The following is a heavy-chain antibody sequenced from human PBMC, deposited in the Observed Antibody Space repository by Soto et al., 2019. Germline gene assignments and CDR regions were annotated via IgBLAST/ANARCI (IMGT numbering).Heavy chain of an antibody. CDR3: ARIGGYHGPLDY. J-gene: IGHJ4*02. D-gene: IGHD6-25*01. CDR2: TYHRGST. CDR1: GVSISSYF. V-gene: IGHV4-59*01. Sequence: SETLSLTCSVSGVSISSYFWSWIRQAPGRGLEWIGYTYHRGSTNYSPSLKSRVAISLDPSENQYSLKVNSVTAADTAVYYCARIGGYHGPLDYWGQGTPVTVSS.